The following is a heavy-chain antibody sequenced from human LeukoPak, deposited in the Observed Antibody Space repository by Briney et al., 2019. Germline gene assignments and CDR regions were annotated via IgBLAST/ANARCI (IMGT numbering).Heavy chain of an antibody. V-gene: IGHV4-34*01. CDR3: ARGVYASGNNWFDP. Sequence: SETLSLTCAVYGGSLSGCYWSWIRQPPGKGLEWIGEINRSGRPDYNPSLKSRVTISIDTSNKHFSLKLSFVTAADTAVYYCARGVYASGNNWFDPWGQGILVTVSS. D-gene: IGHD3-10*01. CDR1: GGSLSGCY. CDR2: INRSGRP. J-gene: IGHJ5*02.